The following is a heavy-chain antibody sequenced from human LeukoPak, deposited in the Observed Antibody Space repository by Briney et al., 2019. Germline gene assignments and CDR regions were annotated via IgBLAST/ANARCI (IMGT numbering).Heavy chain of an antibody. Sequence: SETLSLTSADYGESFSGYYWSWIHQPPGKGLEWIGEINHSGSTNYKPSLKSRVTISVDTSKNQFSLKLSSVTAADTSVYYCASRWELLPGSVYWGQGTLVTVSS. CDR1: GESFSGYY. V-gene: IGHV4-34*01. CDR2: INHSGST. D-gene: IGHD1-26*01. CDR3: ASRWELLPGSVY. J-gene: IGHJ4*02.